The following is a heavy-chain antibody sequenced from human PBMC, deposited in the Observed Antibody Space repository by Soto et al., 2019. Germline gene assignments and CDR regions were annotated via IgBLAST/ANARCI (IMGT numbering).Heavy chain of an antibody. D-gene: IGHD3-9*01. CDR3: ARDSVYYDILTGYSDFDY. Sequence: ASVKVSCKASGYTFTSYYMHWVRQAPGQGLEWMGIINPSGGSTSYAQKFQGRVTMTRDTSTSTVYMELSSLRSEDTAVYYCARDSVYYDILTGYSDFDYWGQGTLVTVSS. J-gene: IGHJ4*02. V-gene: IGHV1-46*01. CDR2: INPSGGST. CDR1: GYTFTSYY.